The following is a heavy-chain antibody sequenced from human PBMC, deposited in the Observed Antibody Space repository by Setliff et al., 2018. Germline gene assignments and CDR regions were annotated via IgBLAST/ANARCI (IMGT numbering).Heavy chain of an antibody. Sequence: PGGSLRLSCAASGFIFGTYYMGWIRQTPGKGLEWVANIRQDGGDRNYVDSVKGRFTISRDNSKNTLYLQMDSLRAEDTAMYHCASHNPTRRAVDSTPIDCWGQGALVTVSS. CDR3: ASHNPTRRAVDSTPIDC. CDR2: IRQDGGDR. J-gene: IGHJ4*02. D-gene: IGHD6-19*01. CDR1: GFIFGTYY. V-gene: IGHV3-7*03.